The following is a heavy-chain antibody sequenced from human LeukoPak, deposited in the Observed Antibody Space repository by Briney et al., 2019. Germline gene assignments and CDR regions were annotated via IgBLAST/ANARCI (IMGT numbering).Heavy chain of an antibody. J-gene: IGHJ4*02. Sequence: GGSLRLSCAASGFTFSTYSMSWVRQAPRKGLEWVSVIYGSGDTTNYADSVKGRFTISRDNSKNMLYLQMHGLRAEDTAVYYCAKDQRPDSGYDIDYWGQGTLVAVSS. CDR1: GFTFSTYS. CDR2: IYGSGDTT. D-gene: IGHD5-12*01. CDR3: AKDQRPDSGYDIDY. V-gene: IGHV3-23*01.